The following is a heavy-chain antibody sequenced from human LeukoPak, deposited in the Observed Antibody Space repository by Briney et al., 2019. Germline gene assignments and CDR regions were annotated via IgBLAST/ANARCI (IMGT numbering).Heavy chain of an antibody. CDR3: ARDPSTVRGVITNWFDP. CDR2: IIPIFGTA. D-gene: IGHD3-10*02. V-gene: IGHV1-69*13. Sequence: GASVKVSCKASGYTFTSYAMHWVRQAPGQGLEWMGGIIPIFGTANYAQKFQGRVTITADESTSTAYMELSSLRSEDTAVYYCARDPSTVRGVITNWFDPWAQGTLVTVSS. CDR1: GYTFTSYA. J-gene: IGHJ5*02.